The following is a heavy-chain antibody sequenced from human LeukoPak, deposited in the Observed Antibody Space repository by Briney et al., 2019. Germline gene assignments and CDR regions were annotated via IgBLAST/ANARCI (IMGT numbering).Heavy chain of an antibody. Sequence: GGSLRLSCAASGFTFSSYAMSWVRQAPGKGLEWVSAISGSGGSTYYAASVKGRFTISRDNSKNTLYLQMNSLRAEDTAVYYCAKDIFVTVFSSSGTHDAFDIWGQGTMVTVSS. D-gene: IGHD6-6*01. V-gene: IGHV3-23*01. J-gene: IGHJ3*02. CDR3: AKDIFVTVFSSSGTHDAFDI. CDR1: GFTFSSYA. CDR2: ISGSGGST.